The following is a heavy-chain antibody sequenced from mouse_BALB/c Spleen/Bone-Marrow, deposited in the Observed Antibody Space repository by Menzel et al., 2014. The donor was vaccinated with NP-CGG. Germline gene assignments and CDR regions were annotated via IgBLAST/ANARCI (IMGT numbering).Heavy chain of an antibody. CDR3: ARWEYYAMDY. CDR2: IDPANGNT. CDR1: GFNIKDTY. Sequence: EVQLQQSGAGLVKPGASVKLFCTASGFNIKDTYMHWVKQRPEQGLEWIGRIDPANGNTKYDPKFQGKATITADTSSNTAYLQLSSLTSEDTGVYYCARWEYYAMDYWGQGTSVTVSS. D-gene: IGHD4-1*01. J-gene: IGHJ4*01. V-gene: IGHV14-3*02.